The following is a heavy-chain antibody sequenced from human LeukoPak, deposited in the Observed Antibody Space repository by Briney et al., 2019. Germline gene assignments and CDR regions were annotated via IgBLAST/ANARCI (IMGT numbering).Heavy chain of an antibody. CDR3: ARDTCGCGSGWHLYWYFDL. V-gene: IGHV3-64*01. CDR1: GFTFSDYA. CDR2: ISSNGGSI. J-gene: IGHJ2*01. D-gene: IGHD6-19*01. Sequence: GGSLRLSCAASGFTFSDYAMHWVRQAPGKELEYVSAISSNGGSIHYANSVKGRFTISRDNSRNTLYLQMDSLRAEDMAVYYCARDTCGCGSGWHLYWYFDLWGRGTLVTVSS.